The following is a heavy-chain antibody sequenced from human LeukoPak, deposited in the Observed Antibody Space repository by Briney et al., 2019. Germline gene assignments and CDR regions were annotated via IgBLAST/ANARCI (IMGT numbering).Heavy chain of an antibody. J-gene: IGHJ3*02. Sequence: SETLSLTCAVYGGSFSGYYWSWLRQPPGKGLEWIGEINHSGSTNYNPSLKSRVTISVDTSKNQFSLKLSSVTAADTAVYYCARNYLYDSSGYYGGRGALDIWGQGTMVTVSS. CDR3: ARNYLYDSSGYYGGRGALDI. CDR1: GGSFSGYY. D-gene: IGHD3-22*01. CDR2: INHSGST. V-gene: IGHV4-34*01.